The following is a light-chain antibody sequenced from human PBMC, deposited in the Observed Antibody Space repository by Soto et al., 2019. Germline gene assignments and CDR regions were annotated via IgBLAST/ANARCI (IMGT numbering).Light chain of an antibody. CDR2: GAS. CDR3: QQYGDSPPFT. V-gene: IGKV3-20*01. CDR1: QSVRSTR. Sequence: EVVLTQSPGTLSLSPGERATLSCGASQSVRSTRLAWYQQKPGQAPRLLIYGASSRATGIPDRFSGSGSGTDFTLTISRLEPEDFAVYYCQQYGDSPPFTFGPGTKVYAK. J-gene: IGKJ3*01.